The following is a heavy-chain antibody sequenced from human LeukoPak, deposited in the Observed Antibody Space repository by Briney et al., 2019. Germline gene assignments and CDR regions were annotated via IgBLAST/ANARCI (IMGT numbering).Heavy chain of an antibody. CDR3: ANEIRPNDY. D-gene: IGHD4-17*01. CDR1: GFAFSSHA. V-gene: IGHV3-23*01. J-gene: IGHJ4*02. CDR2: ISISGDRT. Sequence: PGGFLRLSCAASGFAFSSHAMTWVRQAPGKGLEWVSAISISGDRTYYAHSVKGRFTISRDNSKNTVYLQMNSLGAEDTAVYYCANEIRPNDYWGQGTLVTVSS.